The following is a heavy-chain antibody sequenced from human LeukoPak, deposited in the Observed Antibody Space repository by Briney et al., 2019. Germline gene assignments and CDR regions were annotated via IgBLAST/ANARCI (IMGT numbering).Heavy chain of an antibody. CDR2: IYYSGST. J-gene: IGHJ3*02. CDR1: GGSISSYY. Sequence: SETLSLTCTVSGGSISSYYWSWIRQPPGKGLEWIGYIYYSGSTNYNPSLKSRVTISVDTSKNQFSLKLSSVTAADTAVYYCARRLSFVDIVGRADAFDIWGQGTMVTLS. V-gene: IGHV4-59*01. CDR3: ARRLSFVDIVGRADAFDI. D-gene: IGHD5-12*01.